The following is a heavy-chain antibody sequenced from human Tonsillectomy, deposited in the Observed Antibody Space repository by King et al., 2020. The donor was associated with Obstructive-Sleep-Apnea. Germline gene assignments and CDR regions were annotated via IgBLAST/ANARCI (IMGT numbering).Heavy chain of an antibody. D-gene: IGHD4-17*01. CDR3: ARGSGIYGDYVDY. CDR2: IYYSGST. V-gene: IGHV4-59*01. CDR1: GGSISSYY. Sequence: VQLQESGPGLVKPSETLSLTCTVSGGSISSYYWSWIRQPPGKGLEWIGYIYYSGSTNYNPSLKSRVTISVDTSKNQFSLKLSSVTAADTAVYYCARGSGIYGDYVDYWGQGTLVTVSS. J-gene: IGHJ4*02.